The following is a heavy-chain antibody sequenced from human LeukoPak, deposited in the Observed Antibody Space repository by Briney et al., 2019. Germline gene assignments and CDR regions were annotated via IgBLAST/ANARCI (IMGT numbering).Heavy chain of an antibody. D-gene: IGHD1-26*01. CDR3: ARKASGSYYDFDY. CDR1: GYTFTGYY. V-gene: IGHV1-8*03. CDR2: MNPNSGNT. Sequence: ASVKVSCKASGYTFTGYYMHWVRQATGQGLEWMGWMNPNSGNTGYAQKFQGRVTITRNTSISTAYMELSSLRSEDTAVYYCARKASGSYYDFDYWGQGTLVTVSS. J-gene: IGHJ4*02.